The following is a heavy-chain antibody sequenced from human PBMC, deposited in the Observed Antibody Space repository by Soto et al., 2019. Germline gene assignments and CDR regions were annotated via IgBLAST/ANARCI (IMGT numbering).Heavy chain of an antibody. Sequence: EEQLVESGGGLVQPGGSLKLSCAASGFTFSDSTLHWVRQVSGKGLEWIGRIRSKANNYATTYSASVTGRFTISRDDSKNTAYLQMNSLKTEDTAVYYCTRPGLEGYWFDPLCKGTLVIVSS. V-gene: IGHV3-73*02. CDR3: TRPGLEGYWFDP. CDR1: GFTFSDST. J-gene: IGHJ5*02. CDR2: IRSKANNYAT. D-gene: IGHD3-3*01.